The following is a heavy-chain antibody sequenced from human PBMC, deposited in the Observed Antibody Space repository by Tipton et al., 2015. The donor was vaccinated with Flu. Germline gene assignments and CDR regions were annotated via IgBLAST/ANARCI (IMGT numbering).Heavy chain of an antibody. CDR2: INPEGSRT. D-gene: IGHD6-19*01. Sequence: GSLRLSCAGSGFTFSDYWMHWVRQAPGKGLVWVSGINPEGSRTTYADSVKGRFTISRDNDKNTLYLQVNSLRADDTAVYYCTRAYSSAWTPGFRGQGSLVTVSS. J-gene: IGHJ4*02. V-gene: IGHV3-74*01. CDR3: TRAYSSAWTPGF. CDR1: GFTFSDYW.